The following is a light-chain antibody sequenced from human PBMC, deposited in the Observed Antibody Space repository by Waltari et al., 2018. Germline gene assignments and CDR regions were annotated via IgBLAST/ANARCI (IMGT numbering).Light chain of an antibody. CDR3: QQYATSPIT. V-gene: IGKV3-20*01. CDR1: QSVAKNY. Sequence: EIVLTQSPGTLSLSPGERATLSCRASQSVAKNYLAWYQQTPGQAPRLLIYDASSRATGIPDRVSGSGSGTDFTLTISRLEPEDFAVYYCQQYATSPITFGLGTRLEIK. CDR2: DAS. J-gene: IGKJ5*01.